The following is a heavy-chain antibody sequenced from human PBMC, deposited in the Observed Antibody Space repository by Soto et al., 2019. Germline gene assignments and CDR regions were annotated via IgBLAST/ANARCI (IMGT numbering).Heavy chain of an antibody. CDR2: IYWDDDQ. CDR1: GFSFSINGVA. V-gene: IGHV2-5*02. J-gene: IGHJ5*01. CDR3: AHKRDVSRGFKS. Sequence: QITLKESGPTLVKPTQTLTLTCTFSGFSFSINGVAVGWIRQPPGQALEWLALIYWDDDQRYNPSLKNRLTITKDPSRSQVVLTMTNMDPVDTATYYCAHKRDVSRGFKSWGQGTLVTVSS.